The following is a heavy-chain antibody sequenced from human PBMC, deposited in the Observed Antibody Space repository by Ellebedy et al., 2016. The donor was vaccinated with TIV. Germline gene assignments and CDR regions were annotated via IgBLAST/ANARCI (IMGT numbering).Heavy chain of an antibody. Sequence: PGGSLRLSCAASGFTSSNFDMDWVRQAPGKGLEWGAVISHDGSLKFTADSVKGRFPSSRDNSKSTLYLQMNSLRVEDTAVYYCAKGKVDNWMDAGSLDYWGQGSLVTVSS. J-gene: IGHJ4*02. D-gene: IGHD1-20*01. V-gene: IGHV3-30*18. CDR1: GFTSSNFD. CDR3: AKGKVDNWMDAGSLDY. CDR2: ISHDGSLK.